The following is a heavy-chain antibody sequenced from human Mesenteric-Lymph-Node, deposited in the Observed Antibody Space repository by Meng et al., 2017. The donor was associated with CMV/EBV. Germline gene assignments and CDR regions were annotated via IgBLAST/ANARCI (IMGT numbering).Heavy chain of an antibody. CDR3: ARDPRYGSGSTTTYYYYYGMDV. J-gene: IGHJ6*02. CDR2: ISAYNGNT. Sequence: ASVKVSCKASGYTFTSYGISWVRQAPGQGLEWMGWISAYNGNTNYAQKLRGRVTMTTDTSTSTAYMELRSLRSDDTAVYYCARDPRYGSGSTTTYYYYYGMDVWGQGTTVTVSS. V-gene: IGHV1-18*01. CDR1: GYTFTSYG. D-gene: IGHD3-10*01.